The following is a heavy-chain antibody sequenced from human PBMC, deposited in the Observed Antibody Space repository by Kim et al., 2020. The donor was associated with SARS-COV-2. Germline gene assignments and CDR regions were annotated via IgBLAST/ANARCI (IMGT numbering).Heavy chain of an antibody. J-gene: IGHJ4*02. D-gene: IGHD1-26*01. Sequence: ETLSLTCTVSGDSINSHFWNWIRQPPGMGLEWIGYISYSGPTNYNPSLKSRVTISLDTSKSQFSLKLTSVTAADTAVYYCARGVGARGSNSDYWGLGT. CDR2: ISYSGPT. V-gene: IGHV4-59*11. CDR1: GDSINSHF. CDR3: ARGVGARGSNSDY.